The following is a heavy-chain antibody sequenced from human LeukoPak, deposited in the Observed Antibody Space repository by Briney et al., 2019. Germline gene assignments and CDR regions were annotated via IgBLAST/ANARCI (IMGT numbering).Heavy chain of an antibody. CDR2: IIPIFGTA. Sequence: GSSVKVSCKASGGTLSSYAISWVRQAPGQGLEWMGGIIPIFGTANYAQKFQGRVTITTDESTSTAYMELSSLRSEDTAVYYCAGSPYSSGWYPFGGYYYYYYMDVWGKGTTVTVSS. D-gene: IGHD6-19*01. CDR1: GGTLSSYA. V-gene: IGHV1-69*05. J-gene: IGHJ6*03. CDR3: AGSPYSSGWYPFGGYYYYYYMDV.